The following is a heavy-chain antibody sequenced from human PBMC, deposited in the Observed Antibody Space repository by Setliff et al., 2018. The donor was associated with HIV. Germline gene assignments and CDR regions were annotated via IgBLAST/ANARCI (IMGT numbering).Heavy chain of an antibody. D-gene: IGHD3-10*01. Sequence: PGGSLRLSCALSGFTVNSNYMNWVRQAPGKGLKWVSVLRSGGGSIGYADSVKGRFTISRDNAKNSLYPQMNSLRAEDTALYYCAKDISGGWDAFDIWGQGTMVTVSS. CDR1: GFTVNSNY. CDR2: LRSGGGSI. J-gene: IGHJ3*02. V-gene: IGHV3-9*01. CDR3: AKDISGGWDAFDI.